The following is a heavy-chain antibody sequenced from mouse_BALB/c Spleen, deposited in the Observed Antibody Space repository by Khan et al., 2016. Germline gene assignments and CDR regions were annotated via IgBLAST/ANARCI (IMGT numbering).Heavy chain of an antibody. CDR3: ARLEDI. CDR2: IWAGGST. CDR1: GFSLTSYG. V-gene: IGHV2-9*02. J-gene: IGHJ2*01. D-gene: IGHD1-3*01. Sequence: QVQLKESGPGLVAPSQSLSITCTVSGFSLTSYGVHWVRQPPGKGLEWLGVIWAGGSTHYNSALMSRLSISKDTSKHQVFIKMNSLQTDETAIYYCARLEDIWGQGTTLTVSS.